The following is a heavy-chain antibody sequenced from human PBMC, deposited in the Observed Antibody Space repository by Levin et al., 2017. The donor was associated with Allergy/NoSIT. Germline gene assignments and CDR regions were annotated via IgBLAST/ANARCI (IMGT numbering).Heavy chain of an antibody. D-gene: IGHD1-1*01. Sequence: GGSLRLSCAASGFAFRSYAMHWVRQAPGKGLEWVSSITSSGGTTYYADSVKGRFTISRDNSKNTVYLEMNRLRGDDTATYFCAKGTPSAQGWFDAWGQGALVTVSS. CDR1: GFAFRSYA. J-gene: IGHJ5*02. CDR3: AKGTPSAQGWFDA. V-gene: IGHV3-23*01. CDR2: ITSSGGTT.